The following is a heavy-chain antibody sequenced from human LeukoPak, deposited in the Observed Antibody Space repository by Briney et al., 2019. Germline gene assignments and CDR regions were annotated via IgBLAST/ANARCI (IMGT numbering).Heavy chain of an antibody. CDR1: GFTFSNYW. CDR2: IKQYGSEK. CDR3: ARAHNWKYGSFDF. V-gene: IGHV3-7*01. D-gene: IGHD1-7*01. J-gene: IGHJ4*02. Sequence: GGSLRLSCVASGFTFSNYWMSWVRQAPGKGLEWVANIKQYGSEKYYVDSVKGRFTISRDNAKKSLYVQMNSLRAEDTAVYYCARAHNWKYGSFDFWGQGTLVTVSS.